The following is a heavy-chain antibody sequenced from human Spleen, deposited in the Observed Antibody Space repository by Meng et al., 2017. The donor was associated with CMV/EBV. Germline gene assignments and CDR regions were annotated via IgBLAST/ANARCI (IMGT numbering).Heavy chain of an antibody. CDR1: GFTFSTYY. CDR2: VQYDGGHK. D-gene: IGHD2-2*01. CDR3: ARGEGIVVVPVASYGMDV. V-gene: IGHV3-30*02. J-gene: IGHJ6*02. Sequence: GGSLRLSCAASGFTFSTYYMNWVRQAPGKGLEWVTFVQYDGGHKYYADSVKGRFTISRDNSKNTLYLQMNSLRAEDTAVYYCARGEGIVVVPVASYGMDVWGQGTTVTVSS.